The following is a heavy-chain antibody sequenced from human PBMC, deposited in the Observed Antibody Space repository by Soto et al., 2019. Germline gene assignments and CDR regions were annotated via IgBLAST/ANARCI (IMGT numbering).Heavy chain of an antibody. CDR3: ARDKITGLFDY. D-gene: IGHD2-8*02. CDR2: INHSGST. CDR1: GGSFSGYY. V-gene: IGHV4-34*01. Sequence: QVQLQQWGAGLLKTSETLSLTCAVYGGSFSGYYWTWIRQPPGTGLEWIGEINHSGSTNYKPSLKSRVTISVDTSKNQCSLKLTTVTAADTAVYYCARDKITGLFDYWGQGTLVTVSS. J-gene: IGHJ4*02.